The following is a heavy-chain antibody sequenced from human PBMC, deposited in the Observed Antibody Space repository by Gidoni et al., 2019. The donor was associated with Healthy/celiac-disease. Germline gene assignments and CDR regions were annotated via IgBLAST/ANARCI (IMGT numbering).Heavy chain of an antibody. V-gene: IGHV1-69*04. CDR3: TDCTTGLFMDV. CDR1: GGTFSSYA. D-gene: IGHD2-21*01. CDR2: IIPILGIA. J-gene: IGHJ6*02. Sequence: QVQLVQSGAEVKKPGSSVKVSCKDAGGTFSSYAISWVRQAPGQGLEWMGRIIPILGIANYAQKFQGRVTITADKSTSTAYMELSSLRSEDTAVYYCTDCTTGLFMDVWGQGTTVTVSS.